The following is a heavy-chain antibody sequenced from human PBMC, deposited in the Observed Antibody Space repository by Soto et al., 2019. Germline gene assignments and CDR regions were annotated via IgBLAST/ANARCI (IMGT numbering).Heavy chain of an antibody. Sequence: SETLSLTCAVYGGSFSGYYWSWIRQPPGKGLEWIGELNDSGGTNYNASLKSRVSMSGDTSRNHFSLGLKSVTAADTATYYCARTSYDILTGRLDAFDIWGQGTMVTVSS. CDR1: GGSFSGYY. J-gene: IGHJ3*02. CDR2: LNDSGGT. D-gene: IGHD3-9*01. CDR3: ARTSYDILTGRLDAFDI. V-gene: IGHV4-34*01.